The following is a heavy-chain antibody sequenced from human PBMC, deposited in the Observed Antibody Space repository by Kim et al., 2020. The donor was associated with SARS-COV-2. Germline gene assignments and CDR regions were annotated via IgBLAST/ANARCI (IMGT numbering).Heavy chain of an antibody. CDR1: GGSISSGGYS. CDR2: IYYSGST. Sequence: SETLSLTCAVSGGSISSGGYSWSWIRQPPGKGLEWIGYIYYSGSTYYNPSLKSRVTISVDRSKNQFSLKLSSVTAADTAVYYCARGYSGCDSNWFDPWG. D-gene: IGHD5-12*01. CDR3: ARGYSGCDSNWFDP. V-gene: IGHV4-30-2*01. J-gene: IGHJ5*02.